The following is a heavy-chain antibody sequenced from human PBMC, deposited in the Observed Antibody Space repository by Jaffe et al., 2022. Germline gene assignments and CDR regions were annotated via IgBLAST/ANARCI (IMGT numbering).Heavy chain of an antibody. Sequence: QVQLQESGPGLVKPSETLSLTCAVSGYSISSGYYWGWIRQPPGKGLEWIGSIYHSGSTYYNPSLKSRVTISVDTSKNQFSLKLSSVTAADTAVYYCARRPARKVRGAILMASVRPLEDWFDPWGQGTLVTVSS. CDR1: GYSISSGYY. CDR2: IYHSGST. J-gene: IGHJ5*02. CDR3: ARRPARKVRGAILMASVRPLEDWFDP. V-gene: IGHV4-38-2*01. D-gene: IGHD3-10*01.